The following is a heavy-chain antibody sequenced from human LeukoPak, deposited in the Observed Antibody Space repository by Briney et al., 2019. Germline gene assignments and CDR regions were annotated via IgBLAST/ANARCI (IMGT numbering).Heavy chain of an antibody. V-gene: IGHV2-5*01. CDR1: GFSFSSGGVG. Sequence: ESGPTLVNLTQTLALTCTFSGFSFSSGGVGVGWIRQPPGGALEWLGVIYENDEKLYSSSLQNRLSITKDTSKNQVVLTMANMDPVDTATYYCAHRHRGVASDIWGQGTMVTVSS. CDR3: AHRHRGVASDI. CDR2: IYENDEK. J-gene: IGHJ3*02. D-gene: IGHD2-15*01.